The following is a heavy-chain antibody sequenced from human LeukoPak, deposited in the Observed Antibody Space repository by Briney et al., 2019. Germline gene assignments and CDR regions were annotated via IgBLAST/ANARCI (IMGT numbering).Heavy chain of an antibody. J-gene: IGHJ6*02. V-gene: IGHV1-69*13. CDR2: IIPIFGTA. CDR1: GGTFSSYA. Sequence: SVKVSCKASGGTFSSYAISWVRQAPGQGLEWMGGIIPIFGTANYAQKFQGRVTITADESTSTAYMELSSLRSEDTAVYYCARTTYYYDSSGYYNEQNYYYYGMDVWGQGTTVTVSS. CDR3: ARTTYYYDSSGYYNEQNYYYYGMDV. D-gene: IGHD3-22*01.